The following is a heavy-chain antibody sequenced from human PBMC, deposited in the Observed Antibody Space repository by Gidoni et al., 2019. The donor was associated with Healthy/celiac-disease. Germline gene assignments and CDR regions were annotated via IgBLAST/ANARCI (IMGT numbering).Heavy chain of an antibody. V-gene: IGHV3-9*01. CDR2: ISWNSGSI. D-gene: IGHD6-19*01. Sequence: EVKLVESGGGWVQPSRSLRLSCAASGFTFDDYAMHWVRQAPGKGLEWVSGISWNSGSIGYADSVKGRFTISRDNAKNSLDLKMNSLRADDTALYHCAKDRSGWTAGWFDPWGQGTLVTVSS. CDR3: AKDRSGWTAGWFDP. J-gene: IGHJ5*02. CDR1: GFTFDDYA.